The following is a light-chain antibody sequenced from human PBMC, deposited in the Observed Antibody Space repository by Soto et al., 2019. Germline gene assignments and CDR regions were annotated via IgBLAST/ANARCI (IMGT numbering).Light chain of an antibody. CDR1: SSDVGSYNL. CDR3: CSYAGSSLYV. V-gene: IGLV2-23*02. Sequence: QAVLTQPASVSGSPGQSITISCTGTSSDVGSYNLVSWYQQHPGKAPKLMIYEVSKRPSGVSNRFSGSKSGNTASQTISGLQAEDEADYYCCSYAGSSLYVFGTGTKVTVL. CDR2: EVS. J-gene: IGLJ1*01.